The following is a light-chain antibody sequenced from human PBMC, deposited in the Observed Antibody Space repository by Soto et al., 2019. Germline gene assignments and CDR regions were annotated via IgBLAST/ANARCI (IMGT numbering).Light chain of an antibody. CDR3: QEHAST. CDR1: QNLGDGR. Sequence: VLTHAPVTLSLSQGERATLSCRANQNLGDGRLAWYQQKPGQPPTLLIYDASTRATGIPDRSSGSGSGTDLTLTLSRLEPEDFAVYHCQEHASTFGNGQRLEIK. CDR2: DAS. J-gene: IGKJ5*01. V-gene: IGKV3-20*01.